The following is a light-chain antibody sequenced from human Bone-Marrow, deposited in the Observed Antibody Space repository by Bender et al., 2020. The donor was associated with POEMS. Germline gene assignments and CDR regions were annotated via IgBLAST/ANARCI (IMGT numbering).Light chain of an antibody. V-gene: IGLV2-14*01. Sequence: QSALTQPASVSGSPGQSITISCTEAGSDVGGYKYVSWYQQSPGTSPKLIIYEATKRPSGVSNRFSGSKSGNTASLTISGLQAEDEADYYCCSYSGVGFFGAGTKVTVL. CDR2: EAT. CDR3: CSYSGVGF. J-gene: IGLJ1*01. CDR1: GSDVGGYKY.